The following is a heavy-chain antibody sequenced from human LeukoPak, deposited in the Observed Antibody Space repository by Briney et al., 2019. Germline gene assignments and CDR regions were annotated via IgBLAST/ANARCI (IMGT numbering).Heavy chain of an antibody. J-gene: IGHJ4*02. CDR2: MNPNSGNT. CDR1: GYTFTSYD. CDR3: ARAIPPPHCTTITCFKPFDY. V-gene: IGHV1-8*03. D-gene: IGHD2-2*01. Sequence: ASVKVSCKASGYTFTSYDINWVRQATGHGLEWMGWMNPNSGNTGYAQKFQGRVTFTRNTSISTAYMDLSSLRSEDTAVYYCARAIPPPHCTTITCFKPFDYWGQGTLVNVSS.